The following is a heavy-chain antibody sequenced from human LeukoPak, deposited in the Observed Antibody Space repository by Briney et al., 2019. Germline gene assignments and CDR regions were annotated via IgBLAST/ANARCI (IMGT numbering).Heavy chain of an antibody. J-gene: IGHJ6*03. CDR1: GFTFSSYG. Sequence: PGGSLRLSCAASGFTFSSYGMHRVRQAPGKGLEWVAVISYDGSNKYYADSVKGRFTISRDNSKNTLYLQMNSLRAEDTAVYYCASSNYYYYTDVWGKGTTVTVSS. CDR3: ASSNYYYYTDV. D-gene: IGHD6-13*01. V-gene: IGHV3-30*03. CDR2: ISYDGSNK.